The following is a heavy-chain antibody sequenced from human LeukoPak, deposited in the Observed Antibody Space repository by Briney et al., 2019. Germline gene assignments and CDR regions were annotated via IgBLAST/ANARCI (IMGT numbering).Heavy chain of an antibody. D-gene: IGHD1-26*01. CDR1: EGTFSSYT. CDR2: FIPIFGTA. CDR3: ARDLGIVGAKGFDY. J-gene: IGHJ4*02. V-gene: IGHV1-69*13. Sequence: ASVKVSCKASEGTFSSYTISWVRQAPGQGLEWMGGFIPIFGTANYAQKFQGRVTITADESTSTAYMELSSLRSEDTAVYYCARDLGIVGAKGFDYWGQGTLVTVSS.